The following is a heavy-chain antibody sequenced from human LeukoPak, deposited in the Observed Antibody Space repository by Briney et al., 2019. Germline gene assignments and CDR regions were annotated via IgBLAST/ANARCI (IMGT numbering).Heavy chain of an antibody. CDR2: INQDGSDK. CDR3: VRLKFNLQYSYYMDV. V-gene: IGHV3-7*01. Sequence: PGGSLRLSCVASGFTFSAYWMIWVRQAPGEGLEGVADINQDGSDKYFVDSVKGRFTISRDNAKNSLYLQMNSLRAEDTAVYYCVRLKFNLQYSYYMDVWGKGTTVTVSS. J-gene: IGHJ6*03. D-gene: IGHD2/OR15-2a*01. CDR1: GFTFSAYW.